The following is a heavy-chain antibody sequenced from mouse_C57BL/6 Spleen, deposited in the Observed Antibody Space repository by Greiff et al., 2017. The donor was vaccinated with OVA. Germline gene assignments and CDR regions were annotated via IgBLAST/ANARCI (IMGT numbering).Heavy chain of an antibody. CDR2: ISNGGGST. CDR3: ARQAYDYGSAY. Sequence: EVKLVESGGGLVQPGGSLKLSCAASGFTFSDYYMYWVRQTPEKRLEWVAYISNGGGSTYYPDTVKGRFPISRDNAKNTLYLQMSRLKSEDTAMYYCARQAYDYGSAYWGQGTLVTVSA. D-gene: IGHD2-4*01. CDR1: GFTFSDYY. V-gene: IGHV5-12*01. J-gene: IGHJ3*01.